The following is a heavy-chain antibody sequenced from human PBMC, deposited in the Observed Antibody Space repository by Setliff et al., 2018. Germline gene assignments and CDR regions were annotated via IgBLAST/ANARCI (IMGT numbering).Heavy chain of an antibody. V-gene: IGHV1-2*02. CDR1: GYISAGYY. Sequence: ASVKVSCKASGYISAGYYMHWLRQTPGQGLEWMGYVNPIGGGATYAQRFQGRVTMTRDTSIRTAYMEVNRLRSDDTAVYYCVIPFCAGATCPPSWGQGTLVTVSS. D-gene: IGHD2-21*01. J-gene: IGHJ4*02. CDR3: VIPFCAGATCPPS. CDR2: VNPIGGGA.